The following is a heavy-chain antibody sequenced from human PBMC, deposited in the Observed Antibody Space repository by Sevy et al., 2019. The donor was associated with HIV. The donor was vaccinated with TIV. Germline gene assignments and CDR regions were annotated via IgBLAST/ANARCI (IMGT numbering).Heavy chain of an antibody. CDR2: ISGSGSRS. D-gene: IGHD3-10*01. V-gene: IGHV3-23*01. CDR1: GFIFSSYA. Sequence: GGSLRLSCAASGFIFSSYAMSWVRQAPGKGLEWVSSISGSGSRSYVADSLKGRFTIARDNSKNTVSLQINSLRAEDTAVYYCGKFFYGSGNYNDGFEIRGQGTMVTVSS. J-gene: IGHJ3*02. CDR3: GKFFYGSGNYNDGFEI.